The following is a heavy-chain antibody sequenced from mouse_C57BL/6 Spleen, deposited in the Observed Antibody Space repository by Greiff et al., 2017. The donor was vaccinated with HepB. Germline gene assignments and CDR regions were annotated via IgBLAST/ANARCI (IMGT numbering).Heavy chain of an antibody. D-gene: IGHD2-3*01. CDR3: TRGDGYFDY. J-gene: IGHJ2*01. Sequence: DVMLVESGEGLVKPGGSLKLSCAASGFTFSSYAMSWVRQTPEKRLEWVAYISSGGDYIYYADTVKGRFTISRDNARNTLYLQMSSLKSEDTAMYYCTRGDGYFDYWGQGTTLTVSS. CDR2: ISSGGDYI. CDR1: GFTFSSYA. V-gene: IGHV5-9-1*02.